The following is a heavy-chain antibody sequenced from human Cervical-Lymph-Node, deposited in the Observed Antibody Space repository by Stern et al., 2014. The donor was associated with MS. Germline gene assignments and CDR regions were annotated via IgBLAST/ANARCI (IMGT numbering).Heavy chain of an antibody. J-gene: IGHJ4*02. V-gene: IGHV3-53*01. CDR2: ITNVESS. CDR1: GFTVSRDY. D-gene: IGHD1-1*01. Sequence: EVQLVESGGGVIQPGGSLRLSCTASGFTVSRDYMTWVRQAPGKGLEWVSLITNVESSFYTDSVKGRFAISRDDSKNTVYRHMASLRAEDTAMYYCARDTSSPERSDWWGQGTLVTVSS. CDR3: ARDTSSPERSDW.